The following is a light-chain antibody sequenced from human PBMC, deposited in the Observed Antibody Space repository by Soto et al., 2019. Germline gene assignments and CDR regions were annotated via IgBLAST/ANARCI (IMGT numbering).Light chain of an antibody. CDR2: AAS. CDR3: QQYDRSPL. Sequence: DIVLTQSPGTLSLSPGERATLSCRASQSVSNSHLAWYQHKRGQSPRLLIYAASSRATGISDRFSGSGSGTDFTLTISRLEPEDFAVYYCQQYDRSPLFGGGTKVE. V-gene: IGKV3-20*01. CDR1: QSVSNSH. J-gene: IGKJ4*01.